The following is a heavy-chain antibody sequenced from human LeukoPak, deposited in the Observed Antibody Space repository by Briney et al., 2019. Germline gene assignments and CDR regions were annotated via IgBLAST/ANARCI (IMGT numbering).Heavy chain of an antibody. D-gene: IGHD4-23*01. J-gene: IGHJ4*02. CDR1: GSSFSAYA. Sequence: GGSLRLSCAAFGSSFSAYAMNWVRQAPGKGLEWVSSITSSSGYMSYADSVKGRFTISRDNAKNSLYLQMNSLRPDDTAVYYCARRSGNSGHDYWGQGTLVTVSS. CDR2: ITSSSGYM. CDR3: ARRSGNSGHDY. V-gene: IGHV3-21*01.